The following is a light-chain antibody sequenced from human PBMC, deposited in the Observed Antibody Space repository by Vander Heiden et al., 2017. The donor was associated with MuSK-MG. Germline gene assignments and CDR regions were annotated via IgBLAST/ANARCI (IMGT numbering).Light chain of an antibody. CDR2: GAS. CDR3: QQYGSSISIT. J-gene: IGKJ5*01. V-gene: IGKV3-20*01. Sequence: EIVLTQSPGTLSLSPGDRATLSCRTRLLMYGASNRASGVPDRFRGSGSGTDYTLTISRVEPDDFAVYYCQQYGSSISITFGQGARLEVK.